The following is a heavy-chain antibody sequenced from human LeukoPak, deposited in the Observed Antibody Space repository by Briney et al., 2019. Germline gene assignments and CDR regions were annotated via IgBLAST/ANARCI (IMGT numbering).Heavy chain of an antibody. D-gene: IGHD3-22*01. Sequence: SVKVSCKASGGTFSSYAISWVRQAPGQGLGWMGGIIPIFGTANYAQKFQGRVTITADESTSTAYMELSSLRSEDTAVYYCARAPGDYYDSSGYGAFDIWGQGTMVTVSS. CDR2: IIPIFGTA. J-gene: IGHJ3*02. CDR1: GGTFSSYA. CDR3: ARAPGDYYDSSGYGAFDI. V-gene: IGHV1-69*13.